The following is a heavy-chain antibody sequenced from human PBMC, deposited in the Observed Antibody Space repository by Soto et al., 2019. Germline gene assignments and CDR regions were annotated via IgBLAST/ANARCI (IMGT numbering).Heavy chain of an antibody. CDR3: SGCSGGACHQNYGMDV. V-gene: IGHV3-21*01. Sequence: EVHLVESGGGLVKPGGYRRLSCAVSGFTFSSCTMNWVRQAPGKGLEWVSSISPSTSHIYYADSVKGRFTISRDNAKNSLFLQMNSLRAEDTAVYYCSGCSGGACHQNYGMDVWGQGTTVTVSS. CDR2: ISPSTSHI. D-gene: IGHD2-15*01. CDR1: GFTFSSCT. J-gene: IGHJ6*02.